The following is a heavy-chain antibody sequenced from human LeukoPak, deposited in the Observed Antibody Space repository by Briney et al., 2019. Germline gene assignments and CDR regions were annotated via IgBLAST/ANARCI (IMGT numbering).Heavy chain of an antibody. CDR3: ARGGVAAPSNFDY. Sequence: SVKVSCRASGSTFSNYAISWVRQAPGQGLEWMGRIIPILGIANYAQNFQGRVTITADKSTSTAYMELSSLRSEDTAVYYCARGGVAAPSNFDYWGQGTLVTVSS. J-gene: IGHJ4*02. D-gene: IGHD6-6*01. CDR2: IIPILGIA. CDR1: GSTFSNYA. V-gene: IGHV1-69*04.